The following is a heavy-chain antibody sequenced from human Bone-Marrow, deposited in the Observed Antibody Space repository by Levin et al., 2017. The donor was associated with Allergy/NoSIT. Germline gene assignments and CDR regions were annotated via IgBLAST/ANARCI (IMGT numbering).Heavy chain of an antibody. D-gene: IGHD4-17*01. J-gene: IGHJ6*02. Sequence: GGSLRLSCTASGVTFRNYWMHWVRQTPGKGLEWLSRINSDGSSRDYADSVKGRFTISRDNAKDTLYLQMNSLRVDDSAVYYCARASSEYGLYYYGMDVWGQGTTVAVSS. CDR1: GVTFRNYW. CDR3: ARASSEYGLYYYGMDV. CDR2: INSDGSSR. V-gene: IGHV3-74*01.